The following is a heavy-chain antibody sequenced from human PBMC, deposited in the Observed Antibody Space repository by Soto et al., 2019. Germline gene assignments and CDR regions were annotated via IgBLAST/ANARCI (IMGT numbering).Heavy chain of an antibody. D-gene: IGHD6-13*01. CDR2: IYYSGST. CDR1: GGSISSSSYY. CDR3: ARRWKAAAGRSNWFDP. J-gene: IGHJ5*02. Sequence: SETLSLTCTVSGGSISSSSYYWGWIRQPPGKGLEWIGSIYYSGSTYYNPSLKSRVTISVDTSKNQFSLKLSSVTAADTAVYYCARRWKAAAGRSNWFDPWGQGTLVTVSS. V-gene: IGHV4-39*01.